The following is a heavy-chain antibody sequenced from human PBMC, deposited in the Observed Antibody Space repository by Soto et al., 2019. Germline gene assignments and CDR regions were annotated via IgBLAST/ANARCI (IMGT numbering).Heavy chain of an antibody. D-gene: IGHD3-10*01. CDR2: IYYSGST. CDR3: ARPIWFGDQKWGNYGMDV. CDR1: GGSISSGDYY. Sequence: QVQLQESGPGLVKPSQTLSLTCTVSGGSISSGDYYWSWIRQPPGKGLEWIGYIYYSGSTYYNPSLKSRVTISVDTSKNQFSLKLSSVTAADTAVYYCARPIWFGDQKWGNYGMDVWGQGTTVTVSS. J-gene: IGHJ6*02. V-gene: IGHV4-30-4*01.